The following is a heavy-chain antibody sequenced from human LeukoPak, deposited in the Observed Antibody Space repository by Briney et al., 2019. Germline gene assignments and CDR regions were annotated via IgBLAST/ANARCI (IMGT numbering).Heavy chain of an antibody. V-gene: IGHV4-30-2*01. D-gene: IGHD5-18*01. J-gene: IGHJ4*02. CDR3: ASSRYSYGYAY. Sequence: SETLSLTCAVSGGSISSGGYSWSWIRQPPGKGLEWIGYIYHSGSTYYNPSLKSRVTISVDRSKNQFPLKLSSVAAADTAVYYCASSRYSYGYAYWGQGTLVTVSS. CDR2: IYHSGST. CDR1: GGSISSGGYS.